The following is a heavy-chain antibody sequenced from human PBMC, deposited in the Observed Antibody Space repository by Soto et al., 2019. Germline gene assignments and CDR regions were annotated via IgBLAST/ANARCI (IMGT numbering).Heavy chain of an antibody. V-gene: IGHV1-8*01. CDR2: MNPNSGNT. J-gene: IGHJ1*01. D-gene: IGHD6-19*01. Sequence: ASVKVSCKASGYTFTSYDSNWVRQATGQGLERMGWMNPNSGNTGYAQKFQGRVTMTRNTSISTAYMELSSLRSEDTAVYYCARHQGGSSGWYKSEYFQHWGQGTLVTVSS. CDR3: ARHQGGSSGWYKSEYFQH. CDR1: GYTFTSYD.